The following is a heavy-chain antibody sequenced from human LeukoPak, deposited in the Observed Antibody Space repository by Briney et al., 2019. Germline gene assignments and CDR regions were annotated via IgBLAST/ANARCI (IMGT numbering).Heavy chain of an antibody. V-gene: IGHV1-18*01. CDR1: GYTFTSYG. CDR2: ISAYNGNT. Sequence: ASVKVSCKASGYTFTSYGISWVRQAPGQGLEWMGWISAYNGNTNYAQKLQGRVTMTTDTSTSTAYMELRGLRSDDTAVYYCARDEPVDTAMVAFDYWGQGTLVTVSS. D-gene: IGHD5-18*01. CDR3: ARDEPVDTAMVAFDY. J-gene: IGHJ4*02.